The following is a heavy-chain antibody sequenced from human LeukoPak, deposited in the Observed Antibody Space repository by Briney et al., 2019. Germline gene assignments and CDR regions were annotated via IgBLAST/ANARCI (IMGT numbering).Heavy chain of an antibody. CDR3: ARGGPLGYCSSTRCYAFDI. J-gene: IGHJ3*02. Sequence: GGSLRLSCAASGFTFSDYYMSWIRQAPGKGLEWVSYISSSGSTIYYADSVKGRFTISRDNAKNSLYLQMNSLRAEDTAVYYCARGGPLGYCSSTRCYAFDIWGQGTMVTVSS. CDR2: ISSSGSTI. V-gene: IGHV3-11*01. CDR1: GFTFSDYY. D-gene: IGHD2-2*01.